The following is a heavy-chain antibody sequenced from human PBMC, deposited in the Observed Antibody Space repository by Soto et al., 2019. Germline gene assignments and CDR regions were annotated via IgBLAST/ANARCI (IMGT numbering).Heavy chain of an antibody. Sequence: QVQLVESGGGLVKPGGSLRLSCAASGFTFSDYYMSWIRQAPGKGLEWVSYISSSGSTIYYADSVKGRFTISRDNAKNSLYLQMNSLRAEDTAVYYCARSPWVPAATDYYSYGMDVWGQGTTVTVSS. CDR1: GFTFSDYY. V-gene: IGHV3-11*01. CDR2: ISSSGSTI. J-gene: IGHJ6*02. D-gene: IGHD2-2*01. CDR3: ARSPWVPAATDYYSYGMDV.